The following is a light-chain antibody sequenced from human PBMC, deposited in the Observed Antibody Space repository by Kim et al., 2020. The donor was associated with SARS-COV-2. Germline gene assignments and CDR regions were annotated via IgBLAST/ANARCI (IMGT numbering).Light chain of an antibody. Sequence: EIVLTQSPATLSLSPGVRATLSCRASQSVSSYLVWYQQKPGQAPRLVIYDAFNRATGIPARFSGSGSGTDFNLTISSLEPEDFAVYFCQQHSTWPYTFGQGTKLEI. CDR3: QQHSTWPYT. CDR2: DAF. CDR1: QSVSSY. J-gene: IGKJ2*01. V-gene: IGKV3-11*01.